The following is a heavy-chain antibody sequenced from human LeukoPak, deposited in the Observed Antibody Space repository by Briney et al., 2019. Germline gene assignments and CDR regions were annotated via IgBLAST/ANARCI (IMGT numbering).Heavy chain of an antibody. D-gene: IGHD6-13*01. CDR3: AREVRSSWYFDY. V-gene: IGHV4-59*01. CDR1: GGSISSYY. Sequence: PSETLSLTCTVSGGSISSYYWSWLRQPPGKGLEWIGYIYYSGSTNYNPSLKSRVTISVDTSKNQFSLKLSSVTAADTAVYYCAREVRSSWYFDYWGQGTLVTVSS. J-gene: IGHJ4*02. CDR2: IYYSGST.